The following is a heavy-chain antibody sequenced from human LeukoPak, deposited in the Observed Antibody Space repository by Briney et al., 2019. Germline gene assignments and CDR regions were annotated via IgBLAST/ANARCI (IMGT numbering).Heavy chain of an antibody. CDR2: ISGSGGST. D-gene: IGHD1-26*01. Sequence: GGSLRLSCAASGFTFSSYAMSWVRQAPGKGLEWVSAISGSGGSTYYADSVKGRFTISRDNSKNTLYLQMNSLRAEDTAVYYCAGRRWELPYHYYMDVWGKGTTVTVSS. J-gene: IGHJ6*03. CDR3: AGRRWELPYHYYMDV. V-gene: IGHV3-23*01. CDR1: GFTFSSYA.